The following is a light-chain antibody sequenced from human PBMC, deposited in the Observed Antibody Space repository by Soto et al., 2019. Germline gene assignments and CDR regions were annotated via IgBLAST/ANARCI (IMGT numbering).Light chain of an antibody. CDR2: EVS. CDR1: SSDVGGYIY. V-gene: IGLV2-14*01. J-gene: IGLJ1*01. Sequence: QSALTQPASVSGSPGQSITISCTGTSSDVGGYIYVSWYQHYPGKAPKLLIFEVSNRPSGVSNRFSGSKSGNTASLTISGLQAEDDADYYCASYTSGSTLVFGTGTKVTVL. CDR3: ASYTSGSTLV.